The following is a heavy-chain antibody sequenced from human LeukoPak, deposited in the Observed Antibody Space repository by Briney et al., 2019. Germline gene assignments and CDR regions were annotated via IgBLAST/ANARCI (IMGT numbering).Heavy chain of an antibody. CDR3: ARNSYGPDY. D-gene: IGHD3-10*01. V-gene: IGHV4-38-2*01. CDR1: GYSISSGYY. Sequence: SETLSLTCAVSGYSISSGYYWGWIRQPPGKGLEWIGSIYHSGSTYYNPSLKSRVTISVDTSKNQLSLKLSSVTAADTAVYYCARNSYGPDYWGQGTLVTASS. J-gene: IGHJ4*02. CDR2: IYHSGST.